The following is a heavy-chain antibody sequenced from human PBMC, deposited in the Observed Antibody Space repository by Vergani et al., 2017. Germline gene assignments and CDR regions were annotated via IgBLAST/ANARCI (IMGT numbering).Heavy chain of an antibody. CDR3: ASSNCSSTSCRGEIDY. V-gene: IGHV4-39*01. CDR1: GASIRSSNYY. J-gene: IGHJ4*02. CDR2: IYYSGST. D-gene: IGHD2-2*01. Sequence: QLQLQESGPGLVKPSATLSLTCSVSGASIRSSNYYWGWIRQPPGKGLEWIASIYYSGSTYYNPSLKSRVTISVDTSKNQFSLKLSSVTAADTAVDYCASSNCSSTSCRGEIDYWGQGTLVTVSS.